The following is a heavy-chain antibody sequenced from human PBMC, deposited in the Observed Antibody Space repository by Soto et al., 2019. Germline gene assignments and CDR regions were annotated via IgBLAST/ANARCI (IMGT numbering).Heavy chain of an antibody. Sequence: QVQLVQSGAEVKEPGASVKVSCKASGYTFTGYYMHWARQAPGQGLEWMGWIKSFNGDTNYAQKFQGRVTLNRDTSISTAYMELSRLKSDDTAVYYCARVFSPYYDVLTGNWFDPWGQGTLVTVSS. V-gene: IGHV1-2*02. CDR3: ARVFSPYYDVLTGNWFDP. D-gene: IGHD3-9*01. CDR2: IKSFNGDT. J-gene: IGHJ5*02. CDR1: GYTFTGYY.